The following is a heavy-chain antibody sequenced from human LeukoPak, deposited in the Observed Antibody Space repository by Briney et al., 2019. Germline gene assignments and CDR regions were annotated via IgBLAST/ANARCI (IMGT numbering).Heavy chain of an antibody. V-gene: IGHV1-69*13. CDR1: GGTFSSYA. Sequence: GASVKVSCKASGGTFSSYAISWVRQAPGQGLEWMGGIIPIFGTANYAQKFQGRVKITADESTSTAYMELSSLRSEDTAVYYCARSRSRYYYDSSGYYHERGTLYNWFDPWGQGTLVTVSS. J-gene: IGHJ5*02. D-gene: IGHD3-22*01. CDR2: IIPIFGTA. CDR3: ARSRSRYYYDSSGYYHERGTLYNWFDP.